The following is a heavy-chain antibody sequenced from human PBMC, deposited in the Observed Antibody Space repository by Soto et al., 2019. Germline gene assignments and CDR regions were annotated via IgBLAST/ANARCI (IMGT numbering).Heavy chain of an antibody. Sequence: QVQLVQSGAEMKKPGSSVKVSCQSSGGTFNTYAMNWVRQAPGQGPEWMGDISPMIGAANYAPKFQGRVTITADESTGTSYMQLVRLTSEDTALYFCAREVQVHTPAFVYWGQGTLVTVSS. V-gene: IGHV1-69*19. D-gene: IGHD3-10*01. CDR2: ISPMIGAA. CDR1: GGTFNTYA. CDR3: AREVQVHTPAFVY. J-gene: IGHJ4*02.